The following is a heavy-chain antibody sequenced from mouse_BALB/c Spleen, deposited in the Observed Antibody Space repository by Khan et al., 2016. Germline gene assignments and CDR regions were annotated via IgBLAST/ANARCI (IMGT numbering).Heavy chain of an antibody. V-gene: IGHV5-4*02. CDR2: ISDGGSYT. CDR3: AREGIRRGFAY. J-gene: IGHJ3*01. D-gene: IGHD2-12*01. Sequence: EVELVESGGGLVKPGGSLKLSCAASGFTFSDYYMYWVRQTPEKMLEWVATISDGGSYTYYPDSVTGRFTISRDNAKNNLYLQMRSLKSEDTAMYYCAREGIRRGFAYWGQGTLVTVSA. CDR1: GFTFSDYY.